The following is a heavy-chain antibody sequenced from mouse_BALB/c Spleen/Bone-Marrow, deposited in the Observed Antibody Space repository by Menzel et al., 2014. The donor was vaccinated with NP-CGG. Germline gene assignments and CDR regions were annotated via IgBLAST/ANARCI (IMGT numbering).Heavy chain of an antibody. CDR3: ASLLRIYYAMDY. J-gene: IGHJ4*01. V-gene: IGHV3-8*02. CDR1: GDSITSGY. D-gene: IGHD1-1*01. Sequence: EVKLMESGPSLVKPSQTLSLTCSVTGDSITSGYWNWIRKFPGNKLEYMGYISYSGSTYYNPSLKSRISITRDTSKNQCYLQLNSVTTEDTATYYCASLLRIYYAMDYWGQGTSVTVSS. CDR2: ISYSGST.